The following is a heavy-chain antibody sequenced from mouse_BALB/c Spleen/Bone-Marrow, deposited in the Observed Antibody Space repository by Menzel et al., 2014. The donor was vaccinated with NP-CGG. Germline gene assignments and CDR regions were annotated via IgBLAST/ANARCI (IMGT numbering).Heavy chain of an antibody. Sequence: VKLMESGAELAKPGASAKMSCKASGYTFTRYWIHWVKPGPGQGLEWIGYINPSTGYTEYNQKFKDKATLTADKSSSTAYMQLSSLTSEDSAVYYCARGDYYGKGGAMDYWGQGTSVTVSS. CDR1: GYTFTRYW. CDR3: ARGDYYGKGGAMDY. V-gene: IGHV1-7*01. J-gene: IGHJ4*01. CDR2: INPSTGYT. D-gene: IGHD1-1*01.